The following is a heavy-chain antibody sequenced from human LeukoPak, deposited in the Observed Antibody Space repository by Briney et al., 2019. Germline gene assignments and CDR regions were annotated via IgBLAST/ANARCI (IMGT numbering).Heavy chain of an antibody. CDR2: INPSGGST. D-gene: IGHD3-22*01. V-gene: IGHV1-46*01. CDR1: GYTFTSYY. Sequence: GASVKVSCKASGYTFTSYYMHWVRQAPGQGLEWMGIINPSGGSTSYAQKFQGRVTMTRDTSTSTVYMELSSLRSEDTAVYYCAREISSKTYYYDSSGYYRFWGRGTLVTVSS. CDR3: AREISSKTYYYDSSGYYRF. J-gene: IGHJ4*02.